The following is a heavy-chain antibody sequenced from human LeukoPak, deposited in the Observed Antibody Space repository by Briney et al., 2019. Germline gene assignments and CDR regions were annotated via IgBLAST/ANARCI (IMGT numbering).Heavy chain of an antibody. V-gene: IGHV5-51*01. Sequence: GESLKISCKGSGYSFTSYWVGWVRQMPGKGLEWMGIIYPGDSDTRYSPSFQGHVSISTDKSISTAYLQWSSLQASDTAMYYCARRYSTSSGASDAFDIWGRGTMVTVSS. CDR3: ARRYSTSSGASDAFDI. CDR2: IYPGDSDT. J-gene: IGHJ3*02. D-gene: IGHD6-6*01. CDR1: GYSFTSYW.